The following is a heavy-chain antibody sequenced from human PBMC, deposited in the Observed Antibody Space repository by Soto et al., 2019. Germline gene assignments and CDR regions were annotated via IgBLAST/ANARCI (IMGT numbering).Heavy chain of an antibody. CDR2: ISYDGSNK. CDR3: ARDSRSNWFDP. CDR1: GFTFSSYA. J-gene: IGHJ5*02. V-gene: IGHV3-30-3*01. Sequence: PGGSLRLSCAASGFTFSSYAMHWVRQAPGKGLEWVAVISYDGSNKYYADSVKGRFTISRDNSKNTLYLQMNSLRAEDTAVYYCARDSRSNWFDPWGQGTLVTVSS.